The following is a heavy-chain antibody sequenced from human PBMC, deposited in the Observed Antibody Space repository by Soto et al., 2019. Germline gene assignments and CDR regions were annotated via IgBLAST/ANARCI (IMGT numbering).Heavy chain of an antibody. D-gene: IGHD2-15*01. Sequence: SETLSLTCTVSGGSVSSGSYYWSWIRQPPGKGLEWIGYIYYSGSTNYNPSLKSRVTISVDTSKNQFSLKLSSVTAADTAVYYCARPLRYCSGGSCYPSWFDPWGQGTLVTVSS. CDR2: IYYSGST. V-gene: IGHV4-61*01. CDR3: ARPLRYCSGGSCYPSWFDP. J-gene: IGHJ5*02. CDR1: GGSVSSGSYY.